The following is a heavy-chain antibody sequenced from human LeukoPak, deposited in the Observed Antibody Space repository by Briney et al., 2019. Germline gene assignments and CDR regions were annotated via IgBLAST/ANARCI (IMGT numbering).Heavy chain of an antibody. Sequence: GESLKISCKTSGYMFTTYWISWVRQMPGKGLEWMGRIDPSDSYNNYSPSFKAHVTFSADRSLSTVYLQWGSLKASHTAIYYCARTVYYSGSGSYYFFDYWGQGTLVTVSS. J-gene: IGHJ4*02. V-gene: IGHV5-10-1*01. D-gene: IGHD3-10*01. CDR2: IDPSDSYN. CDR3: ARTVYYSGSGSYYFFDY. CDR1: GYMFTTYW.